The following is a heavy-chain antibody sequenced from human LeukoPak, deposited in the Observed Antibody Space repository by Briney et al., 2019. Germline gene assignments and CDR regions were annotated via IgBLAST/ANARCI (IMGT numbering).Heavy chain of an antibody. CDR1: GGSISRYY. Sequence: SETLSLTCTVSGGSISRYYWSWIRQPPGKGLEWIGYKDYSGSTNYNRSPKSRVTISVDTSKNQFSLNLNSVTAADTAVYYCARLPHGSDYDAYYYMDVWGKGTTVTVSS. CDR3: ARLPHGSDYDAYYYMDV. D-gene: IGHD5-12*01. J-gene: IGHJ6*03. V-gene: IGHV4-59*08. CDR2: KDYSGST.